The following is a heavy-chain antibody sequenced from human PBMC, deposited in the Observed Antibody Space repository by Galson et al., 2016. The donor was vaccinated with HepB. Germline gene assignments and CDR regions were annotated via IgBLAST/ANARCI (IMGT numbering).Heavy chain of an antibody. V-gene: IGHV3-23*01. Sequence: SLRLSCAASGITFGSYAMSWVRQAPGKGLAWVSSISGGGAGTYYADSVKGRFIISRDNSKNTLNLQMNRLRAEDTAVYYCAKGSGTGSYPYPYYYAMDVWGQGTTVTVSS. J-gene: IGHJ6*02. CDR1: GITFGSYA. CDR3: AKGSGTGSYPYPYYYAMDV. D-gene: IGHD3-10*01. CDR2: ISGGGAGT.